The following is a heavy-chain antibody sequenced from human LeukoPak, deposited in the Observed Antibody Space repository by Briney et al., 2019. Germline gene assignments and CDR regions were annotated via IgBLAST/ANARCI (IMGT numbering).Heavy chain of an antibody. D-gene: IGHD3-10*01. J-gene: IGHJ5*02. CDR2: INHSGST. CDR1: GGSFSGYY. CDR3: SRVGRGGYNWFDP. Sequence: PSETLSLTCAVYGGSFSGYYWSWIRQPPGKGLEWIGEINHSGSTNYNPSLKSRVTISVDTSKNQFSLKLSSVTAADTAVYYCSRVGRGGYNWFDPWGQGTLVTVSS. V-gene: IGHV4-34*01.